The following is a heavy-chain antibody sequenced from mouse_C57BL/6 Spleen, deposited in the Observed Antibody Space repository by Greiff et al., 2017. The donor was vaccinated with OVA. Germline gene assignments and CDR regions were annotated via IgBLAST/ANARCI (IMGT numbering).Heavy chain of an antibody. CDR2: IHPNSGST. Sequence: QVQLQQPGAELVKPGASVKLSCKASGYTFTSYWMHWVKQRPGQGLEWIGMIHPNSGSTNYNEKFKSKATLTVDKSSSTAYMQLSSLTSEDSAVYYCARGAYYSNSNAYWGQGTLVTVSA. CDR3: ARGAYYSNSNAY. J-gene: IGHJ3*01. D-gene: IGHD2-5*01. V-gene: IGHV1-64*01. CDR1: GYTFTSYW.